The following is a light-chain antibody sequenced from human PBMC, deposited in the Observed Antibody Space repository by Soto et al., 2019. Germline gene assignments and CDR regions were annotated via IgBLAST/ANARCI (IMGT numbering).Light chain of an antibody. Sequence: DIQMTPSPSSLSASAGDGVSITCRASQSISSYLNWYQQKPGKAPKLLIYAASSLQSGVPSRFSGSGSGTDFTLTISRLQPEDCATDYGQKSSSSPITGGQGKRRAIK. V-gene: IGKV1-39*01. CDR2: AAS. CDR1: QSISSY. J-gene: IGKJ5*01. CDR3: QKSSSSPIT.